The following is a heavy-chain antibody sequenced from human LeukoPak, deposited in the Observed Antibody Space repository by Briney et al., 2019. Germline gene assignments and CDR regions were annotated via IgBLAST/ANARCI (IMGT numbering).Heavy chain of an antibody. D-gene: IGHD6-13*01. CDR2: INPNSGGT. V-gene: IGHV1-2*02. Sequence: ASVKVSCKSSGYTFTGYYMHWVRQAPGQGLEWMGWINPNSGGTNYAQKFQGRVTMTRDTSISTAYMELSRLRSDDTAVYYCARVYGSSWYWNYFDYWGQGTLVTVSS. CDR3: ARVYGSSWYWNYFDY. J-gene: IGHJ4*02. CDR1: GYTFTGYY.